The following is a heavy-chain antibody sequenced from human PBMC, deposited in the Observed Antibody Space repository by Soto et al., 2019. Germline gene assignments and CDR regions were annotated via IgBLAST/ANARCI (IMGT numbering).Heavy chain of an antibody. CDR1: GFTVSSNY. V-gene: IGHV3-53*01. Sequence: GGSLRLSCAASGFTVSSNYMSWVRQAPWKGLEWVSVIYSGGSTYYADSVKGRFTISRDNSKNTLYLQMNSLRAEDTAVYYCARDRSSSSFHWFAPWGQGTLVLVSS. J-gene: IGHJ5*02. CDR2: IYSGGST. D-gene: IGHD6-6*01. CDR3: ARDRSSSSFHWFAP.